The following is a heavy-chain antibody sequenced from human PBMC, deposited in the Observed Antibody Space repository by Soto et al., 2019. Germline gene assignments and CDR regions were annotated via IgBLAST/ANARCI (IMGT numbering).Heavy chain of an antibody. J-gene: IGHJ4*02. Sequence: QVQLQESGPGLVKPSGTLSLTCAVSGVSISSNNWWSWVRQPPGKGLEWIGEMYHTGSTNYNPSHKRRVNISVDQSKTPFSPVFNSVTVADTAVHDCARSSRYQYDRSEGDFDYWGQGTLVTVSS. D-gene: IGHD3-22*01. V-gene: IGHV4-4*02. CDR1: GVSISSNNW. CDR3: ARSSRYQYDRSEGDFDY. CDR2: MYHTGST.